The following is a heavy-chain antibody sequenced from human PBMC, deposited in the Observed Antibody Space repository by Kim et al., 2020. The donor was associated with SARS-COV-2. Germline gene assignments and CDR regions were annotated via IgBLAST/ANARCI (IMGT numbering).Heavy chain of an antibody. CDR1: GYTFTSYY. D-gene: IGHD2-15*01. CDR2: INPSGGIT. J-gene: IGHJ4*02. CDR3: SRVGGGGYCSGGSCYEGLPFGY. V-gene: IGHV1-46*01. Sequence: ASVKVSCKASGYTFTSYYMHWVRQAPGQGLEWMGVINPSGGITSYAQKFQGRVTMTRDTSTGTVYMELSSLRSEDTAVYYCSRVGGGGYCSGGSCYEGLPFGYWGQGTLVTVSS.